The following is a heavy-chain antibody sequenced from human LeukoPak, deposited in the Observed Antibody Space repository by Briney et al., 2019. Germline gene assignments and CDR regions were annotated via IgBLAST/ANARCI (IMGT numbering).Heavy chain of an antibody. CDR3: ARDGYTYGLFDY. CDR1: GYTFTGYY. V-gene: IGHV1-69*04. Sequence: SVKVSCKASGYTFTGYYMHWVRQAPGQGLEWMGRIIPIFGIVKYAQRFQGRVTITADKSTSTAYMELSSLRSEDTAIYYCARDGYTYGLFDYWGQGALVTVSS. D-gene: IGHD5-18*01. CDR2: IIPIFGIV. J-gene: IGHJ4*02.